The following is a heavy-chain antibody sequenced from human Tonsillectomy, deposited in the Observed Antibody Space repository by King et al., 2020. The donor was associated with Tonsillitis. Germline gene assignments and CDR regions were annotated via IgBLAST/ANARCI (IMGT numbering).Heavy chain of an antibody. Sequence: VQLVESGGGLVQPGGSLRLSCAASGFTFSSHWMHWVRQAPGKGLVWVSRINSYGSSTSYADPVKGRFTISRDSAKNTLYLKMNSLRDEDTALYYCARETSGDYALDYWGQGTLATVSS. D-gene: IGHD4-17*01. V-gene: IGHV3-74*01. CDR2: INSYGSST. CDR1: GFTFSSHW. J-gene: IGHJ4*02. CDR3: ARETSGDYALDY.